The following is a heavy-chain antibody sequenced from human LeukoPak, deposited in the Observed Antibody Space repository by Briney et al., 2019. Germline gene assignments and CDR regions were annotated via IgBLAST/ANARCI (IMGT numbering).Heavy chain of an antibody. CDR1: GGTFISYA. V-gene: IGHV1-69*13. Sequence: SVKVSCKASGGTFISYAISWVRQAPGQGLEWMGGIIPIFGTANYAQKFQGRVTITADESTSTAYMELRSLRSDDTAVYYCARDTVTNLGPFDPWGQGTLVTVSS. CDR2: IIPIFGTA. J-gene: IGHJ5*02. D-gene: IGHD4-17*01. CDR3: ARDTVTNLGPFDP.